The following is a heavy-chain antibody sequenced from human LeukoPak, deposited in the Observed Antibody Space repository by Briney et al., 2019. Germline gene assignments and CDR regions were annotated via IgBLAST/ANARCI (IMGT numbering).Heavy chain of an antibody. D-gene: IGHD3-10*01. CDR3: ATEYGSGIRGLDY. V-gene: IGHV3-21*04. J-gene: IGHJ4*02. CDR1: GFTFSSYS. CDR2: ISSVSSYI. Sequence: PGGSLRLSCAASGFTFSSYSMNWVRQAPGKGLEWVSSISSVSSYIYYADSVKGRFTISRDNSKNSLYLQMNSLRTEDTALYYCATEYGSGIRGLDYWGQGTLVTVSS.